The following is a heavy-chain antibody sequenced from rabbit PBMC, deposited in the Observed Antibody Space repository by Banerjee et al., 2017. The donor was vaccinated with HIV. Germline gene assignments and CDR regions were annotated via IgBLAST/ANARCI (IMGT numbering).Heavy chain of an antibody. CDR3: ARDSGSSFSSYGMDL. CDR1: GFSFNDDYV. Sequence: QEQLVESRGGLVQPEGSLTLTCTASGFSFNDDYVMCWVRQAPGKGLQWIACINAVTGKAVYASWAKGRFTFSKTSSTTVTLQMTSLTAADTAIYFCARDSGSSFSSYGMDLWGPGTLVTVS. CDR2: INAVTGKA. D-gene: IGHD8-1*01. J-gene: IGHJ6*01. V-gene: IGHV1S45*01.